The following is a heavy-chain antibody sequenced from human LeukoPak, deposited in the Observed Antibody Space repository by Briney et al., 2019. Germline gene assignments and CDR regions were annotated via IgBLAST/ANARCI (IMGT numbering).Heavy chain of an antibody. CDR1: GDSVSSNSAA. CDR2: TYYRSKWSS. J-gene: IGHJ4*02. Sequence: SQTLSLTCAISGDSVSSNSAAWNWIRQSPSRGLEWLGRTYYRSKWSSDYAVSVTSRITITADTSENQFSLHLNSVTPEDTAVYYCARATYRIFDYWGQGTLVTVSS. D-gene: IGHD3-10*01. CDR3: ARATYRIFDY. V-gene: IGHV6-1*01.